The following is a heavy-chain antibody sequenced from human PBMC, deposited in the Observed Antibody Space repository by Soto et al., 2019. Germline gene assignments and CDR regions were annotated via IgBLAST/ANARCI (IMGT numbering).Heavy chain of an antibody. CDR2: ISGSGNTI. CDR3: AKVGYDTFGYYLRSFDC. CDR1: GFTFSPNA. J-gene: IGHJ4*02. D-gene: IGHD2-2*03. Sequence: ESGGGLVQPGGSLRLSCATSGFTFSPNAMGWVRQAPGMGLEFVSLISGSGNTIYYADSVKGRFTISRDNSMNTVSLQMNSLRAEDTAVYYCAKVGYDTFGYYLRSFDCWGQGTLVTVSP. V-gene: IGHV3-23*01.